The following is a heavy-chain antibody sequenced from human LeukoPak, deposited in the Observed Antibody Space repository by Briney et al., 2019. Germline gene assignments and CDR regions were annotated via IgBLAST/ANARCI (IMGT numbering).Heavy chain of an antibody. J-gene: IGHJ4*02. Sequence: PSETLSLTCAVYGGSFSGYYWSWIRQTPGKGLEWIGSIYYSGSTYYKSSLKSRVTISLDTSKNQFSLKLSSVTAADTAVYYCARARHGYIYGYRPNELGHFFDYWGQGTLVTVSS. D-gene: IGHD5-18*01. V-gene: IGHV4-34*01. CDR1: GGSFSGYY. CDR2: IYYSGST. CDR3: ARARHGYIYGYRPNELGHFFDY.